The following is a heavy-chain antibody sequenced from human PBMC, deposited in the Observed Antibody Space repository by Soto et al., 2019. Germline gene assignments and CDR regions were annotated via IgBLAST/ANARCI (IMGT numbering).Heavy chain of an antibody. CDR1: GYRLTSYW. V-gene: IGHV5-10-1*01. CDR3: ARQRYSSGWLTGPNYYYYYGMDV. D-gene: IGHD6-19*01. Sequence: EVQLVQSGAEVKKPGESLRISCKGSGYRLTSYWISWVRQMPGKGLEWMGRIDPSDSYTNYSPSFQGHVTISADKSISTAYLQWSNLKASDTAMYYCARQRYSSGWLTGPNYYYYYGMDVWGQGTTVTVSS. J-gene: IGHJ6*02. CDR2: IDPSDSYT.